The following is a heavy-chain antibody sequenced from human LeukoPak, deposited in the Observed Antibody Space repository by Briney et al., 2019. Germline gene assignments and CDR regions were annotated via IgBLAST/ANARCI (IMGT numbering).Heavy chain of an antibody. CDR3: ARAFSSSSSGFDY. Sequence: GGSLRLSCAASGFIFSSYGMHWVRQAPGKGLEWVSSISSSSSYIYYADSVKGRFTISRDNAKNSLYLQMNSLRAEDTAVYYCARAFSSSSSGFDYWGQGTLVTVSS. V-gene: IGHV3-21*01. CDR1: GFIFSSYG. J-gene: IGHJ4*02. CDR2: ISSSSSYI. D-gene: IGHD6-6*01.